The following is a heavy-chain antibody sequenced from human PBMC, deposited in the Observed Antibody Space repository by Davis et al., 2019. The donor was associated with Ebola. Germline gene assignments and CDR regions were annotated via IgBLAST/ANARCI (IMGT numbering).Heavy chain of an antibody. CDR1: GSSFHTYT. CDR2: IGTRGDPT. V-gene: IGHV3-48*02. CDR3: VRDYLFALDI. Sequence: GESLKISCAASGSSFHTYTINWFRQAPGKGLEWVSYIGTRGDPTVYADSVKGRFTVSRDDANNSLSLLMNSLRDEDTAIYYCVRDYLFALDIWGQGTMVTVSS. J-gene: IGHJ3*02.